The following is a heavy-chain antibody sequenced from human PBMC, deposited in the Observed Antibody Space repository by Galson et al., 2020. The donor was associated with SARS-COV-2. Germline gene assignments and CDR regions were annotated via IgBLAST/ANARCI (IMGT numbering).Heavy chain of an antibody. Sequence: GESLKISCAASGFTFSNFAMHWVRQAPGKGLEWVAIISYAGNKKYNEDSVKGRFTISRDNSKNTLYLQMNSLRTEHTAVYYCSREGPHHDSSEFDFWGPGTLLTVSA. CDR3: SREGPHHDSSEFDF. V-gene: IGHV3-30*04. CDR1: GFTFSNFA. D-gene: IGHD3-22*01. CDR2: ISYAGNKK. J-gene: IGHJ4*02.